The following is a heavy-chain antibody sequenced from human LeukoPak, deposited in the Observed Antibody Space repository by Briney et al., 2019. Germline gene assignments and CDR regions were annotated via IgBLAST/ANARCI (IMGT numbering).Heavy chain of an antibody. CDR1: GFTFSSYA. D-gene: IGHD6-13*01. CDR3: AKGPIAAAATWFDY. V-gene: IGHV3-23*01. CDR2: ISGGGGST. Sequence: GGSLRLSCAASGFTFSSYAMSWVRQAPGKGLEWVSAISGGGGSTYYADSVKGRFTISRDNSKNTLYLQINSLRAEDTAVHYRAKGPIAAAATWFDYWGQGTLVTVSS. J-gene: IGHJ4*02.